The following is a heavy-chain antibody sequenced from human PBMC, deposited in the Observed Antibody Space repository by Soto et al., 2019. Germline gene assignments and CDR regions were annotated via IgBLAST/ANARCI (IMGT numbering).Heavy chain of an antibody. CDR2: IDPSDSYT. V-gene: IGHV5-10-1*01. J-gene: IGHJ4*02. Sequence: GESLKISCKSSGYSLTNYWITWVRQMPGKGLEWMGRIDPSDSYTNYSPSFQGHVTISADKSITTAYLQWSSLKASDTAMYYCARQGVATTPDYWGQGTLVTVSS. CDR3: ARQGVATTPDY. CDR1: GYSLTNYW. D-gene: IGHD2-15*01.